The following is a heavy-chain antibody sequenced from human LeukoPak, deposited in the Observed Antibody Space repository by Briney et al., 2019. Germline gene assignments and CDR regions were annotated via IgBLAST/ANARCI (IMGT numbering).Heavy chain of an antibody. CDR1: GYTFTSYD. Sequence: ASVKVSCKASGYTFTSYDINWVRQATGQGLEWMGWMNPNSGNTGYAQKFQGRVTITRNTSISTPYMELSSLRSEDRAVYYCARGLVGATYYYYYYMDVWGKGTTVTVSS. J-gene: IGHJ6*03. CDR3: ARGLVGATYYYYYYMDV. CDR2: MNPNSGNT. V-gene: IGHV1-8*03. D-gene: IGHD1-26*01.